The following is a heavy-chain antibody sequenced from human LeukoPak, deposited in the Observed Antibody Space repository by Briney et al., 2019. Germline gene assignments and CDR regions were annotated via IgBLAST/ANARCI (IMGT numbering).Heavy chain of an antibody. Sequence: SETLSLTCTVSGGSISSYYWSWIRQPPGKGLEWIGYIYYSGSTNYNPSLKSRVTISVDTSKNQFSLKLSSVTAADTAVYYCARVRSSWYYYYYYMDVWGKGTTVTVSS. CDR3: ARVRSSWYYYYYYMDV. CDR2: IYYSGST. CDR1: GGSISSYY. V-gene: IGHV4-59*01. D-gene: IGHD6-13*01. J-gene: IGHJ6*03.